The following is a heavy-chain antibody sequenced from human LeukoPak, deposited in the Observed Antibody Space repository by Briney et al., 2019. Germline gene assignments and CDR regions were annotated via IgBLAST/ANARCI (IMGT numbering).Heavy chain of an antibody. V-gene: IGHV3-74*01. CDR2: INSDGSST. CDR1: GFTLSSYW. Sequence: PGGSLRLSCAASGFTLSSYWMHWVRQAPGKGLVWVSRINSDGSSTSYADSVKGRFTISRDNAKNTLYLQMNSLRAEDTAVYYCARPSKRYSGSYPYFDYWGQGTLVTVSS. D-gene: IGHD1-26*01. J-gene: IGHJ4*02. CDR3: ARPSKRYSGSYPYFDY.